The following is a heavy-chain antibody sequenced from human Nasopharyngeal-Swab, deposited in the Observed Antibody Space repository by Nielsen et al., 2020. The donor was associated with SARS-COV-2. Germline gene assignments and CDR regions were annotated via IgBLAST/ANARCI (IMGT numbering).Heavy chain of an antibody. Sequence: SLKISCAASGFTFSSYAMHWVRQAPGKGLEWVAVISYDGSNKYYADSVKGRFTISRDNSKNTLYLQMNSLRAEDTAVYYCASELTDGMDVWGQGATVTVSS. CDR2: ISYDGSNK. D-gene: IGHD3-9*01. CDR3: ASELTDGMDV. CDR1: GFTFSSYA. V-gene: IGHV3-30*04. J-gene: IGHJ6*02.